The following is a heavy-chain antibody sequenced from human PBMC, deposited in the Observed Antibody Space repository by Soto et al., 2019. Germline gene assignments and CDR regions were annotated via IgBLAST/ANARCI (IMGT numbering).Heavy chain of an antibody. V-gene: IGHV3-64*01. CDR3: VRRVSGNYDY. CDR1: GFTFSSYD. Sequence: EVQLAESGGGMVQPGGSLRLSCVASGFTFSSYDMHWVRQAPGKGLEYVSSISSNGGTTYYGNSVKGGWTISRHNSKNTLYLQRGSLREEAMAVYYCVRRVSGNYDYWGQGTLVTVSS. D-gene: IGHD1-7*01. J-gene: IGHJ4*02. CDR2: ISSNGGTT.